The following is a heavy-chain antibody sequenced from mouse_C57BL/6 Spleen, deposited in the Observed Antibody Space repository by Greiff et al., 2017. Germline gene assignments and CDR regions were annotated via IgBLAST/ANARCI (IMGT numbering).Heavy chain of an antibody. D-gene: IGHD1-1*01. CDR2: IYPGSGST. CDR1: GYTFTSYW. Sequence: QVQLQQPGAELVKPGASVKMSCKASGYTFTSYWITWVKQRPGQGLEWIGDIYPGSGSTNYNEKFKSKATLTVDTSSSTAYMQLSSLTSEDSAVYYCARGDYYYGSSPSFDYCGQGTTLTVSS. V-gene: IGHV1-55*01. J-gene: IGHJ2*01. CDR3: ARGDYYYGSSPSFDY.